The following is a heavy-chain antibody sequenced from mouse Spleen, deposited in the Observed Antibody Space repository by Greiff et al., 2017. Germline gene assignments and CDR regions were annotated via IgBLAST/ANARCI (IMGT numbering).Heavy chain of an antibody. CDR2: INPNNGGT. V-gene: IGHV1-18*01. Sequence: VQLQQSGPELVKPGASVKIPCKASGYTFTDYNMDWVKQSHGKSLEWIGDINPNNGGTIYNQKFKGKATLTVDKSSSTAYMELRSLTSEDTAVYYCARGIGLRLRYFDVWGAGTTVTVSS. D-gene: IGHD1-2*01. CDR1: GYTFTDYN. CDR3: ARGIGLRLRYFDV. J-gene: IGHJ1*01.